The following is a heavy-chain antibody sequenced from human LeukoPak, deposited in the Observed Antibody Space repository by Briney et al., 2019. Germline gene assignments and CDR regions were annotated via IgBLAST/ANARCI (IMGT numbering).Heavy chain of an antibody. D-gene: IGHD5-12*01. V-gene: IGHV6-1*01. CDR1: GDSVSSNSAA. J-gene: IGHJ5*02. CDR3: AREGYSGYDFWLDP. Sequence: QTLSLTCAISGDSVSSNSAAWNWIRQSPSRGLEWLGRTYYRSKWYNDYAVSVKSRITINLDTSQKQFSLQLNSVTPEDTAVYYCAREGYSGYDFWLDPWGQGSLVSVST. CDR2: TYYRSKWYN.